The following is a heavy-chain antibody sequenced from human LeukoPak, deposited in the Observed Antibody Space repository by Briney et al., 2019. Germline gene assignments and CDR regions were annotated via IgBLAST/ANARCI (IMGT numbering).Heavy chain of an antibody. CDR3: ARDTRHRYCSTTGCYRGWFDP. CDR2: IIPIFGTA. J-gene: IGHJ5*02. Sequence: SVKVSCKASGYTFTGYYMHWVRQAPGQGLEWIGGIIPIFGTAYYAHKFQGRVTITADESTSTAYMELSSLTSEDTAVYYCARDTRHRYCSTTGCYRGWFDPWGQGTLVTVSS. CDR1: GYTFTGYY. V-gene: IGHV1-69*13. D-gene: IGHD2-2*01.